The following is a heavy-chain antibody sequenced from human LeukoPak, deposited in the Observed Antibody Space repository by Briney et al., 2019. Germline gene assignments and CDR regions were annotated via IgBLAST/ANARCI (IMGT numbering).Heavy chain of an antibody. V-gene: IGHV3-74*01. CDR1: GFTFSNDW. J-gene: IGHJ4*02. CDR3: ARGRGGSYHY. D-gene: IGHD1-26*01. Sequence: GGSLRLSCAASGFTFSNDWMHWVRQAPGKGLVWVSRINTDGSTTTYAGSVKGRFTISRDNAKNTLYLQMNSLRVEDTAVYYCARGRGGSYHYWGQGTLVTVSS. CDR2: INTDGSTT.